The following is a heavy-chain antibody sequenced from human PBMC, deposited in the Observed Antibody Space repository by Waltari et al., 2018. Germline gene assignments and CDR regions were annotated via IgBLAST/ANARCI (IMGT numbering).Heavy chain of an antibody. CDR3: ARVGRAFYYFDY. D-gene: IGHD3-10*01. CDR2: INAGKGNT. J-gene: IGHJ4*02. Sequence: QVQLVQSGAEVKKPGASVKVSCKASGYTFTSYAMHWVRQAPGQRLEWMGWINAGKGNTKYSQEFQGRVTITRDTSASTAYMELSSLRAEDTAVYYCARVGRAFYYFDYWGQGTLVTVSS. CDR1: GYTFTSYA. V-gene: IGHV1-3*03.